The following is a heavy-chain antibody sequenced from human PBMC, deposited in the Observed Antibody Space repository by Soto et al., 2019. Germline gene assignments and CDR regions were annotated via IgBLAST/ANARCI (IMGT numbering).Heavy chain of an antibody. CDR1: GFSLSTSGVG. D-gene: IGHD3-22*01. CDR3: AHRQPSYYYDSSGYSDFDN. Sequence: QITLKESGPPLVKPTQTLTLTCTFSGFSLSTSGVGVGWIRQPPGKALEWLALIYWDDDKRYSPSLKSRLTITKDTSKNQVVLTETNMDPVDTATYYCAHRQPSYYYDSSGYSDFDNWGQGTLVTVSS. CDR2: IYWDDDK. J-gene: IGHJ4*02. V-gene: IGHV2-5*02.